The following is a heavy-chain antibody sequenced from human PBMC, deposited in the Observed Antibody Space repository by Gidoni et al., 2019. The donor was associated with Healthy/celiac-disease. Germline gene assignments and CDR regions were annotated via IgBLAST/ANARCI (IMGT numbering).Heavy chain of an antibody. CDR3: ARSRLYDYVWGSYRKTNYYYGMDV. CDR1: GYTFTGYY. V-gene: IGHV1-2*02. D-gene: IGHD3-16*02. J-gene: IGHJ6*02. Sequence: QVQLVQSGAEVKKPGASVKVSCKASGYTFTGYYMHWVRQAPGQGLEWMGWIHPNSGGTNDAQKFQGRVTMTRDTSISTAYMELSRLRSDDTAVYYCARSRLYDYVWGSYRKTNYYYGMDVWGQGTTVTVSS. CDR2: IHPNSGGT.